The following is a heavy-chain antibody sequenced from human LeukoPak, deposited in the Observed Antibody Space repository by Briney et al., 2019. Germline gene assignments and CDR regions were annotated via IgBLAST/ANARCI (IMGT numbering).Heavy chain of an antibody. J-gene: IGHJ6*02. D-gene: IGHD2-21*01. CDR3: ATYSYPYGLQI. CDR2: ITYSGNT. CDR1: GGSIITSIM. V-gene: IGHV4-61*01. Sequence: PSETLSLTCTISGGSIITSIMWNWIRQSPGKGLELIGHITYSGNTHYSPPLRSRVSISLDTSKRQFSLRLTSVTAADTAVYYCATYSYPYGLQIWGQGTTVTVSS.